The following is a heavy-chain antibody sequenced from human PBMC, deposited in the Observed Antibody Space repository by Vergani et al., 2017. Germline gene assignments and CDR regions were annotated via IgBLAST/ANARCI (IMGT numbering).Heavy chain of an antibody. V-gene: IGHV4-39*01. CDR2: IYHSGGA. CDR1: GGSITYCAFY. D-gene: IGHD3-9*01. CDR3: ARTESFILRYFHWAL. J-gene: IGHJ4*02. Sequence: QLQLQESGPGLVKPSETLSLTCTVSGGSITYCAFYWGWLRQSPGKGLEWIGRIYHSGGAYYNPSLKGLVTISVDTSKNQFSLEVTSVTAADTAIYFCARTESFILRYFHWALWGQGTLVTVSS.